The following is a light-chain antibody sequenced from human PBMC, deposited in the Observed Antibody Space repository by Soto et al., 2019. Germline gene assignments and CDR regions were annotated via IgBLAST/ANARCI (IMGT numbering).Light chain of an antibody. CDR2: GAS. J-gene: IGKJ1*01. CDR3: QQRSNWGT. CDR1: QTVSNNY. V-gene: IGKV3D-20*02. Sequence: EILLTQSPGTLSLSPGDRATLSCRASQTVSNNYLAWCQQKPGQAPRVIMYGASRRATGIPVRFSGSGSGTVFTLTISSLEPEDFAVYYCQQRSNWGTFGQGTKVDIK.